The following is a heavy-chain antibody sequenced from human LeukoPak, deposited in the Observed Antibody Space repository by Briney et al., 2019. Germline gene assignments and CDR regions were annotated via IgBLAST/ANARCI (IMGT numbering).Heavy chain of an antibody. CDR2: MTLNSGRT. V-gene: IGHV1-8*01. J-gene: IGHJ6*02. CDR1: VYTATNFD. Sequence: GASVRVSCKDFVYTATNFDVNWGRPTTGQGFEWMGWMTLNSGRTGYRREFQGRVTMTTDTSTNTAYMELRSLRSDDTAVYFCGRVYAMDVWGQGTTVIVSS. CDR3: GRVYAMDV.